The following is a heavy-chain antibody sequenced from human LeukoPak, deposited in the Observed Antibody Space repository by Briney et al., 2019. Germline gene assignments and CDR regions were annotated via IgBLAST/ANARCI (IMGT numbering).Heavy chain of an antibody. CDR3: ARDSITGDNSLDF. CDR2: IVGDGSKA. D-gene: IGHD7-27*01. CDR1: GFTFSTYV. Sequence: GGSLRLSCAASGFTFSTYVMQWVRQAPGKGLERVAVIVGDGSKAHCADSVRGRFTVSRDNSKNTLYLQMNSLRAEDTAVYYCARDSITGDNSLDFWGRGTLVTVSS. J-gene: IGHJ4*02. V-gene: IGHV3-33*05.